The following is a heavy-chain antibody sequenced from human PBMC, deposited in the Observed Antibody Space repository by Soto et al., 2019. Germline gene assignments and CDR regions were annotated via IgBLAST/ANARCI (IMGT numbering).Heavy chain of an antibody. Sequence: SETLSLTCTVSGGSISSSSYYWGWIRQPPGKGLEWIGSIYYSGSTYYNPSLKSRVTISVDTSKNQFSLKLSSVTAADTAVYYCARHRPHYDILTGYPSGYYFDYWGQGTLVTVSS. CDR2: IYYSGST. CDR1: GGSISSSSYY. V-gene: IGHV4-39*01. CDR3: ARHRPHYDILTGYPSGYYFDY. D-gene: IGHD3-9*01. J-gene: IGHJ4*02.